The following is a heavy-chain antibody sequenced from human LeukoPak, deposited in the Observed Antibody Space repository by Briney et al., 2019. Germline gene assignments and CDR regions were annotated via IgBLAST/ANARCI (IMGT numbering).Heavy chain of an antibody. Sequence: PSQTLSLTCTVSGGSISSGDYYWSWIRQPPGKGLEWIGYIYYSGSTYYNPSLKSRVTISVDTSKNLFSLKLSSVTAADTAVYYCARDMTTVGERGFWYFDLWGRGTLVTLSS. CDR1: GGSISSGDYY. D-gene: IGHD4-23*01. CDR2: IYYSGST. V-gene: IGHV4-30-4*01. CDR3: ARDMTTVGERGFWYFDL. J-gene: IGHJ2*01.